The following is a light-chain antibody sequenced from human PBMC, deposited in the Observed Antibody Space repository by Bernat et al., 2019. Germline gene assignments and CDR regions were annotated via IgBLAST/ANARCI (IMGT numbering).Light chain of an antibody. CDR3: QAWDSSTVV. CDR1: KLGDKF. V-gene: IGLV3-1*01. CDR2: QDS. Sequence: SYELTQPPSVSVSPGQTASITCSGHKLGDKFASWYQQKSGQPPVLVLYQDSKRPSGIPERFSGSNSGNTATLTISGTQAMDEADYYCQAWDSSTVVFGGGTKLTVL. J-gene: IGLJ2*01.